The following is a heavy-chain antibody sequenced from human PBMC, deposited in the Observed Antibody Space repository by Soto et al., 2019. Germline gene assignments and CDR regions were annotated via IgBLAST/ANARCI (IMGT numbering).Heavy chain of an antibody. D-gene: IGHD3-10*01. CDR3: AREGSYFNYNWFDP. CDR2: IYSGGST. Sequence: GGSLRLSCAASGFTVSSNYMSWVRQAPGKGLEWVSVIYSGGSTYYADSVKGRFTISRDNSKNTLYLQMNSLRAEDTAVYYCAREGSYFNYNWFDPWGQGTLVTVSS. V-gene: IGHV3-66*01. CDR1: GFTVSSNY. J-gene: IGHJ5*02.